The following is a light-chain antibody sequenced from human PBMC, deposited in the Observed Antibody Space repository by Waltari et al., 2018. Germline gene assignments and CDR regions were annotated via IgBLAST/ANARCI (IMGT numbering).Light chain of an antibody. J-gene: IGLJ1*01. V-gene: IGLV1-51*01. CDR2: ENN. CDR1: RSNIGRNS. Sequence: QSVLTQPPSVSAAPGQRVTISCSGSRSNIGRNSLAWYQHVPGTAPKVLIYENNKRPSGIPDRFYGSKSGTSATLGITGLQTGDEADYFCGAWDGSLSADVFGTGTKVTVL. CDR3: GAWDGSLSADV.